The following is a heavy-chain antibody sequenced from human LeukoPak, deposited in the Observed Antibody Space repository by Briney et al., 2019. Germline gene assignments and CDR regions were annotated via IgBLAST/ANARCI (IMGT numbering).Heavy chain of an antibody. D-gene: IGHD7-27*01. CDR3: ATAHLHAPWGYFDY. J-gene: IGHJ4*02. V-gene: IGHV3-11*01. CDR1: GFTFSDYY. CDR2: ISSSGSTI. Sequence: GGSLRLSCAASGFTFSDYYMSWIRQAPGKGLEWVSYISSSGSTIYYADSVKGRFTISRDNAKNSLYLQMNSLRAEDTAVYYCATAHLHAPWGYFDYWGQGTLVTVSS.